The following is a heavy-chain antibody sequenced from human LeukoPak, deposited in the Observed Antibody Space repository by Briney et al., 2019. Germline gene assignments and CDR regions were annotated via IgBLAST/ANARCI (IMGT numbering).Heavy chain of an antibody. J-gene: IGHJ3*02. CDR3: ASHIVGATLKGAFDI. D-gene: IGHD1-26*01. Sequence: PGGSLRLSCAASGFIFSSYAMHWVRQAPGKGLEWVAVISYDGSNKYYADSVKGRFTISRDNSKNTLYLQMNSLRAEDTAVYYCASHIVGATLKGAFDIWGQGTMVTVSS. CDR2: ISYDGSNK. V-gene: IGHV3-30*04. CDR1: GFIFSSYA.